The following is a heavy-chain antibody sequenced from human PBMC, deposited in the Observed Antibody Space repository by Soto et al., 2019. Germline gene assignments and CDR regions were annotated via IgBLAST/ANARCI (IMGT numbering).Heavy chain of an antibody. D-gene: IGHD3-16*01. V-gene: IGHV1-3*01. CDR3: ARGRAPAWDYYYMDV. CDR1: GYTFTSYA. Sequence: GASVKVSCKASGYTFTSYAMHWVRQAPGQRLEWMGWINAGNGNTKYSQKFQGRVTITRDTSASTAYMELSSLRSEDTAVYYCARGRAPAWDYYYMDVWGKGTTVTVSS. J-gene: IGHJ6*03. CDR2: INAGNGNT.